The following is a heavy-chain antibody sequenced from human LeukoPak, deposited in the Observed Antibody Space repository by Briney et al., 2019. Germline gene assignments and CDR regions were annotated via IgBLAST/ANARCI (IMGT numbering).Heavy chain of an antibody. D-gene: IGHD6-19*01. CDR3: ARHLRIAVADY. Sequence: PSETLSLTCAVYGGSFSGYYWSWIRQPPGKGLEWIGSIYYSGSTYYNPSLKSRVTISVDTSKNQFSLKLSSVTAADTAVYYCARHLRIAVADYWGQGTLVTVSS. CDR1: GGSFSGYY. J-gene: IGHJ4*02. V-gene: IGHV4-34*01. CDR2: IYYSGST.